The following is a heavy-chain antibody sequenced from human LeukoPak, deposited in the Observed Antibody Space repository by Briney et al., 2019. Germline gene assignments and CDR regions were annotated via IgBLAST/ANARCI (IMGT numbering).Heavy chain of an antibody. J-gene: IGHJ4*02. CDR3: ARGSLWFRELLPYHFDY. Sequence: KPSETLSLTCTVSGCSISSYYWSWIRQPPGKGLEWIWDIYYSGSTNYNPSLKSRVTISVDTSKNQFSLKLSSVTAADTAVYYCARGSLWFRELLPYHFDYWGQGTLVTVSS. V-gene: IGHV4-59*01. D-gene: IGHD3-10*01. CDR2: IYYSGST. CDR1: GCSISSYY.